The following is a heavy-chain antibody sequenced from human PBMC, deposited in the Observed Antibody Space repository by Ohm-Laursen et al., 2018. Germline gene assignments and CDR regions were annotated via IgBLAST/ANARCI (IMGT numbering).Heavy chain of an antibody. V-gene: IGHV1-18*01. CDR1: GYTFTSYG. J-gene: IGHJ4*02. CDR2: ISAYNGNT. CDR3: ARRSGRARPVVDFDY. Sequence: GAPVKVSCKASGYTFTSYGISWVRQAPGPGLEWMGWISAYNGNTNYAQKLQGRVTMTTDTSTSTAYMELSSLRSEDTAVYYCARRSGRARPVVDFDYWGQGTLVTVSS. D-gene: IGHD2-15*01.